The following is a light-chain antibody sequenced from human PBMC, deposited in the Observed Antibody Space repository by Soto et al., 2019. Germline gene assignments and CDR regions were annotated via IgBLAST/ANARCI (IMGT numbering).Light chain of an antibody. J-gene: IGKJ1*01. Sequence: DIQMTQSPSTLSAFVGDRVTITCRASQSIGRWLAWYQQKPGKAPKLLIYDASSLESGVPSRFSGSGSGTEFTLTISSLQPDDFATYYCKQYNTYSPERTFGQGTKV. CDR2: DAS. CDR1: QSIGRW. CDR3: KQYNTYSPERT. V-gene: IGKV1-5*01.